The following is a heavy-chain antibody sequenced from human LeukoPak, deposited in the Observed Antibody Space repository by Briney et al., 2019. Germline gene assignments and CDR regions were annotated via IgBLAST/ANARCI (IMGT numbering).Heavy chain of an antibody. V-gene: IGHV3-30*18. CDR3: AKEEVGYCSGGSCFSFNY. Sequence: GGSLRLSCAASGFTFSNYNIHWVRQAPGKGLEWVAAISYDVINKYYSDSVKGRFTISRDNSKNTLNLQMNSLRAEDTAVYYCAKEEVGYCSGGSCFSFNYWGQGTMVTVYS. J-gene: IGHJ4*02. CDR1: GFTFSNYN. CDR2: ISYDVINK. D-gene: IGHD2-15*01.